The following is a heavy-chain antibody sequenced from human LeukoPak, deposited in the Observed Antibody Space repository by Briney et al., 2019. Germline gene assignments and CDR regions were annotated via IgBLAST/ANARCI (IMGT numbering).Heavy chain of an antibody. CDR1: GFTFSSYA. CDR3: ANGGVITFD. Sequence: GGPLRLPCEPSGFTFSSYAISGARRAPGRGRGGVSAISGRGGSTYYADPVRGGFPIPRDNSKSTLYLQMNSLRAEDTAVYYCANGGVITFDWGQGTLVTVSS. V-gene: IGHV3-23*01. J-gene: IGHJ4*02. D-gene: IGHD3-3*01. CDR2: ISGRGGST.